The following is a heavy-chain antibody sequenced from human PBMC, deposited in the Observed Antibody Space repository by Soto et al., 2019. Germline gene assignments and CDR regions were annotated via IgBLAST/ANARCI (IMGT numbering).Heavy chain of an antibody. V-gene: IGHV4-39*06. D-gene: IGHD1-1*01. J-gene: IGHJ4*02. Sequence: SETLSLTCTVPGGSISRSSYYWGWIRQPPGKGLEWIGSIYYSGSTYYNPSLKSRLTISVDRSKNQFTLQLTSVTVADTAVYYCASSDGKAWYTCWGQGTQVTVSS. CDR1: GGSISRSSYY. CDR3: ASSDGKAWYTC. CDR2: IYYSGST.